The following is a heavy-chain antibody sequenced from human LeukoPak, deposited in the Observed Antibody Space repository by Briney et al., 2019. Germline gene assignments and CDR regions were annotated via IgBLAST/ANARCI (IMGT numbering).Heavy chain of an antibody. V-gene: IGHV3-15*01. CDR2: IKSKANGGTT. CDR1: GFTFTNAW. Sequence: GGSLRLSCAASGFTFTNAWMSWVRQAPGKGLEWVGRIKSKANGGTTDYAAPVKGRFTISRDDSENTLYLQMNSLKTEDTAVYYCAAGNGYSDFDYWGQGTLVTVSS. CDR3: AAGNGYSDFDY. J-gene: IGHJ4*02. D-gene: IGHD3-22*01.